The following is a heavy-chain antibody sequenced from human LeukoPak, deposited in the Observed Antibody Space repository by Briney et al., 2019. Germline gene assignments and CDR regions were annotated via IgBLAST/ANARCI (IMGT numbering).Heavy chain of an antibody. CDR1: GFTFSRYW. D-gene: IGHD6-6*01. CDR3: ARDREAGYSSSLNYFDY. J-gene: IGHJ4*02. V-gene: IGHV4-39*07. CDR2: IYYSGST. Sequence: GSLRLSCAASGFTFSRYWMTWVRQPPGKGLEWIGSIYYSGSTYYNPSLKSRVTISVDTSKNQFSLKLSSVTAADTAVYYCARDREAGYSSSLNYFDYWGQGTLVTVSS.